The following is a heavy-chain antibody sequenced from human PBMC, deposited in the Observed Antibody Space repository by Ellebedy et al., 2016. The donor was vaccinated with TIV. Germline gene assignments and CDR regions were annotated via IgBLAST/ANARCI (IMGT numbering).Heavy chain of an antibody. J-gene: IGHJ2*01. CDR1: GLTVSTNY. CDR3: ARASFYDVDLSGWYFDF. Sequence: GGSLRLSCAASGLTVSTNYMNWVRQAPGKGLEWVSSIYSGDDTCYADSVKGRFFISRDNSENTLYLQMSSLRAEETAVYYCARASFYDVDLSGWYFDFWGRGTLVTVSS. V-gene: IGHV3-66*01. D-gene: IGHD3-10*02. CDR2: IYSGDDT.